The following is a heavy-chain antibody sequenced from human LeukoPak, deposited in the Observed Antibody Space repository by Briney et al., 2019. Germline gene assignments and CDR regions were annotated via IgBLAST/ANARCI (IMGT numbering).Heavy chain of an antibody. Sequence: GASVKVSCKASGYTFTSYGISWVRQAPGQGLEWMGWISAYNGNTNYAQKLQGRVTMTTDTSTSTAYMELSSLRSEDTAVYYCAVDTAMVTPPNFDYWGQGTLVTVSS. CDR1: GYTFTSYG. D-gene: IGHD5-18*01. CDR3: AVDTAMVTPPNFDY. J-gene: IGHJ4*02. V-gene: IGHV1-18*01. CDR2: ISAYNGNT.